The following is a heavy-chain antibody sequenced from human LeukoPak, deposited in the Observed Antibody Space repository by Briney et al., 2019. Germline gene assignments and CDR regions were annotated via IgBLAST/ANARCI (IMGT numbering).Heavy chain of an antibody. J-gene: IGHJ4*02. Sequence: PSETLCLTCTVSGGSISSYYWSWIRQPPGKVLERIGYIYYSGSTNYNPSLKSRVTISVYTSKNQFSLKLTSVTAADTAMYYCARDGSRAVAGGDYWGQGTLVTVSS. D-gene: IGHD6-19*01. CDR3: ARDGSRAVAGGDY. CDR1: GGSISSYY. V-gene: IGHV4-59*12. CDR2: IYYSGST.